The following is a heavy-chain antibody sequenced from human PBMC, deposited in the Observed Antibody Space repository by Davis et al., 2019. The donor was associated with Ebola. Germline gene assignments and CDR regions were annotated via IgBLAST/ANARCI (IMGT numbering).Heavy chain of an antibody. CDR3: ARPTNTNVEDSGLGYNFFDS. CDR1: GRSFTDYF. CDR2: TNHLPDHT. V-gene: IGHV4-34*01. J-gene: IGHJ5*01. D-gene: IGHD5-18*01. Sequence: SEPLSLTCALHGRSFTDYFWSWIRQPPGNGMEWIGETNHLPDHTNYSPSFGGRVTLSVDSSKNQFSLKIHSVTPADPAVYFCARPTNTNVEDSGLGYNFFDSWGQGTLVSVSS.